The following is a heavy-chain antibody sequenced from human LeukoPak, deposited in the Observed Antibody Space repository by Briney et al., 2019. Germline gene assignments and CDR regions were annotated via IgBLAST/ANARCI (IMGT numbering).Heavy chain of an antibody. CDR1: GYSFTSYW. Sequence: GESLKISCKGSGYSFTSYWIGWVRQMPGKGLEWMGIIYPGDSETRYSPSFQGQVTISADKSISTAYLQWSSLKASDTAMYYCARRGYSGYVSLFNWFDPWGQGTLVTVSS. CDR2: IYPGDSET. CDR3: ARRGYSGYVSLFNWFDP. V-gene: IGHV5-51*01. D-gene: IGHD5-12*01. J-gene: IGHJ5*02.